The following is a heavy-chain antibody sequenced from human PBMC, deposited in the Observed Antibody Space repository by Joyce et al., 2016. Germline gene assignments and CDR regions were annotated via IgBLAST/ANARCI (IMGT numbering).Heavy chain of an antibody. CDR2: VSFDGSVR. J-gene: IGHJ4*02. CDR1: GFTFSSYD. CDR3: AKDRSGRPNEGDVLDY. D-gene: IGHD6-6*01. V-gene: IGHV3-30*18. Sequence: QVQLLESGGGVVQPGRSLRLSCAAYGFTFSSYDMHWVRPAPGKGLEWVAFVSFDGSVRKYADSVKGRFTISSDDSKNTLDLQMNSLRPDDTAVYYCAKDRSGRPNEGDVLDYWGQGTLVTVAS.